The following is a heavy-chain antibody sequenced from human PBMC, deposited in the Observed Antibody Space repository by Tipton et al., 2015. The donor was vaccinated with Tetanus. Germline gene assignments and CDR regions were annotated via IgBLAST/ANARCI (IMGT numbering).Heavy chain of an antibody. Sequence: QSGAEVKKPGESLKISCKGSGYSFTNYWIGWVRQMPGQGLEWMGIIYPGDSDTRYSPSFQGQVTISADKSISTAYLQWSSLKASDTAMYYCARSLSKYSFYYGLDVWGQGTTVTVSS. CDR3: ARSLSKYSFYYGLDV. D-gene: IGHD2-21*01. CDR1: GYSFTNYW. V-gene: IGHV5-51*01. J-gene: IGHJ6*02. CDR2: IYPGDSDT.